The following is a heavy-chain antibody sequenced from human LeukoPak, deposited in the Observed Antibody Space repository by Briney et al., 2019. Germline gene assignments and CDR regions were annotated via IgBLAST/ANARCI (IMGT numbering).Heavy chain of an antibody. CDR3: ARAWGFGY. Sequence: SETLSLTCAVYGGSFSGYYWSWIRQPPGKGLEWIGEINHSGSTNYNPSLKSRVTISVDTSKNQFSLKLSSVTAADTAVYYCARAWGFGYWGQGTLVTVSS. CDR1: GGSFSGYY. CDR2: INHSGST. D-gene: IGHD3-10*01. V-gene: IGHV4-34*01. J-gene: IGHJ4*02.